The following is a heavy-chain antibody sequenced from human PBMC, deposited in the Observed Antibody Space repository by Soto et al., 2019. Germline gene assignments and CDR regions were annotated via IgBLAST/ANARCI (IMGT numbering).Heavy chain of an antibody. J-gene: IGHJ6*02. D-gene: IGHD1-1*01. CDR2: IWYDGKNK. Sequence: GGSLRLSCAASGFTFSDYGLHWVRQAPGKGLEWVAVIWYDGKNKYYVDSVKGRFTISRDNPKNKLYMQMNSLRAEDTAVYYCARDRIPTTNYNYFGMDVWGQGTTVTVSS. CDR3: ARDRIPTTNYNYFGMDV. CDR1: GFTFSDYG. V-gene: IGHV3-33*01.